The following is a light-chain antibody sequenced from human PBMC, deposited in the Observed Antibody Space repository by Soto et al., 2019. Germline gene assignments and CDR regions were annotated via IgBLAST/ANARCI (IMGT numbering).Light chain of an antibody. CDR2: EVT. V-gene: IGLV2-8*01. Sequence: QSALTQPPSASGSPGQSVTISCTGTSSDIGGYNYVSWYQQRPGKAPKLMIYEVTNQPSGVPDRFSGSKPGSTASLTVSGLQAEDEADYFCSSYAGSNTLLFGGGTKVTVL. CDR3: SSYAGSNTLL. CDR1: SSDIGGYNY. J-gene: IGLJ2*01.